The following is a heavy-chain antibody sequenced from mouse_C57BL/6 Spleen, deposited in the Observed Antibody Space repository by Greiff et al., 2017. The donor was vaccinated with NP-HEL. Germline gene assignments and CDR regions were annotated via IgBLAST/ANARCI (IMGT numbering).Heavy chain of an antibody. CDR3: ASGPYYYGSSYPYYAMDY. Sequence: QVQLQQSGAELVKPGASVKLSCKASGYTFTSYWMQWVKQRPGQGLEWIGEIDPSDSYTNYNQKFKGKATLTVDTSSSTAYMQLSSLTSEDSAVYYCASGPYYYGSSYPYYAMDYWGQGTSVTVSS. V-gene: IGHV1-50*01. D-gene: IGHD1-1*01. J-gene: IGHJ4*01. CDR2: IDPSDSYT. CDR1: GYTFTSYW.